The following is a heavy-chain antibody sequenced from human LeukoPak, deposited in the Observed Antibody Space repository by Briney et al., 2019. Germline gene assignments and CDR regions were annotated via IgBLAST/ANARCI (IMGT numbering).Heavy chain of an antibody. J-gene: IGHJ4*02. CDR2: IYYSGST. Sequence: KPSETLSLTCTVSGGSISSYYWSWIRQPPGKGLEWIGYIYYSGSTNYNPSLKSRVTISVDTSKNQFSLKLSSVTAADTAVYYCARGRDRYYFDYWGQGTLVTVSS. V-gene: IGHV4-59*01. CDR3: ARGRDRYYFDY. D-gene: IGHD1-14*01. CDR1: GGSISSYY.